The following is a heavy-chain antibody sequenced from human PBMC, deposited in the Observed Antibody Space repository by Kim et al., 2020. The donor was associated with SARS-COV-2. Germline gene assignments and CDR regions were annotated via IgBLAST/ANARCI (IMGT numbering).Heavy chain of an antibody. CDR3: AKDGRAAGGDY. CDR1: GFTFSSYA. J-gene: IGHJ4*02. D-gene: IGHD6-13*01. V-gene: IGHV3-23*01. CDR2: IRSSGGST. Sequence: GGSLRLSCVASGFTFSSYAMSWVRQAPGKGLEWVSSIRSSGGSTYYADSVKGRFTISRDNSKNTLYLQMNSLRAEDTAVYYCAKDGRAAGGDYWGQGTLGTVSS.